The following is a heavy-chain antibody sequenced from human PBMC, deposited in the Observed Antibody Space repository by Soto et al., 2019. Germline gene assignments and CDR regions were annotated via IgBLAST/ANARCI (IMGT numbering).Heavy chain of an antibody. D-gene: IGHD6-6*01. V-gene: IGHV4-31*03. Sequence: SETLSLTCSVSGESINSGGYYWSWFRHHPGKGLEWIGYIYDSESAYYNPSLKSRVTISMDTSKNHFAMRLSSVTAADTAVYYCARASSSSSAADYWGQGTQVTVS. CDR2: IYDSESA. CDR1: GESINSGGYY. J-gene: IGHJ4*02. CDR3: ARASSSSSAADY.